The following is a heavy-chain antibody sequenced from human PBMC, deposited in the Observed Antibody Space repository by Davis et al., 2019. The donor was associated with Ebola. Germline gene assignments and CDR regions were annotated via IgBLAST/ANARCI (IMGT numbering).Heavy chain of an antibody. Sequence: GGSLRLSCAASGFTFSSYWMNWVRQAPGKGLEWVSVLSGSGDSTYYADSVKRRFTISRDNSKNTLYLQMNSLRVEDTAVYYCAKDQQAKRGLGAFDIWGQGTMVTVSS. CDR1: GFTFSSYW. J-gene: IGHJ3*02. CDR2: LSGSGDST. CDR3: AKDQQAKRGLGAFDI. V-gene: IGHV3-23*01. D-gene: IGHD6-13*01.